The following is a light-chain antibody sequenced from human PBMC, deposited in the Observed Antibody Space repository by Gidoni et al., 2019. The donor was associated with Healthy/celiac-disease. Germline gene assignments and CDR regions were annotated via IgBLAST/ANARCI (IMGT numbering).Light chain of an antibody. CDR1: HSVSSSY. CDR2: GAS. V-gene: IGKV3-20*01. J-gene: IGKJ2*01. CDR3: QQYDSPLGYT. Sequence: EIVLAQSPGTLSLSPGERATLSCRDSHSVSSSYFGWYQQTPGHAPRLLIYGASTRATVIPDRFSGSGSGTVFTLTITSLEPEDFAVYYCQQYDSPLGYTFGQGTKLEIK.